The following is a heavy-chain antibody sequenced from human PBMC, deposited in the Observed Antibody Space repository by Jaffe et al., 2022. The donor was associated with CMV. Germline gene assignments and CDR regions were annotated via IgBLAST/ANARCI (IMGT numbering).Heavy chain of an antibody. CDR1: GYTFTGYY. D-gene: IGHD1-1*01. CDR2: INPNSGGT. Sequence: QVQLVQSGAEVKKPGASVKVSCKASGYTFTGYYMHWVRQAPGQGLEWMGWINPNSGGTNYAQKFQGRVTMTRDTSISTAYMELSRLRSDDTAVYYCARDRYLVEGGGRWFDPWGQGTLVTVSS. J-gene: IGHJ5*02. V-gene: IGHV1-2*02. CDR3: ARDRYLVEGGGRWFDP.